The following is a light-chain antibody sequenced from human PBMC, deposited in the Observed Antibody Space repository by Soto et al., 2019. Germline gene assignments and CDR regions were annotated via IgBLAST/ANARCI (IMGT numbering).Light chain of an antibody. V-gene: IGKV3-15*01. J-gene: IGKJ4*01. Sequence: EIVMTQSPATVSVSPGERATLSCRASQSIRTNVAWYQQKPGQALRLLIYDASTRATGLSSRSSASGSGTEFTLTISSLQSEDVAIYYCQQYNDWPPLTFGGGTRLEI. CDR3: QQYNDWPPLT. CDR2: DAS. CDR1: QSIRTN.